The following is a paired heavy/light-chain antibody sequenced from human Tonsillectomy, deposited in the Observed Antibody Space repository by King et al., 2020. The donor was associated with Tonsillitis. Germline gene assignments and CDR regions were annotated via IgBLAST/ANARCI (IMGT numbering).Heavy chain of an antibody. CDR3: ARGNGCSSTSCFSGYNWFDP. CDR2: INPNTGYT. Sequence: QVQLVQSGAEVKKPGASVKVSCKPSGYTFTSNDINWVRQATGQGPEYMGWINPNTGYTGYAQKFAGRVTMTRNSSTSTVYMELTGLRSEDTAVYYCARGNGCSSTSCFSGYNWFDPWGQGTLVTVSS. D-gene: IGHD2-2*01. J-gene: IGHJ5*02. CDR1: GYTFTSND. V-gene: IGHV1-8*01.
Light chain of an antibody. J-gene: IGKJ4*01. Sequence: EVVLTQSPGTLSLSPGERATLSCRASENIMNYLAWYQHKPGQAPRLLLYDASNRATGTPARFSGSGSGTDFTLTISSLEPEDFGGYFCQQRGKWPPTFGGGTKVEIK. CDR2: DAS. CDR1: ENIMNY. V-gene: IGKV3-11*01. CDR3: QQRGKWPPT.